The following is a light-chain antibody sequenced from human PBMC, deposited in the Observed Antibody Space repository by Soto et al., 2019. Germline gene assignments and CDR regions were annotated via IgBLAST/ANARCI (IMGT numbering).Light chain of an antibody. CDR1: QDISNY. CDR2: DAF. CDR3: QRYNRAPWT. V-gene: IGKV1-27*01. J-gene: IGKJ1*01. Sequence: DILMTQSPSSLSASVGDRVTITCRASQDISNYLAWYQQKPGNVPKLLIYDAFTLQSGVPYRFSGSGSGTDFTRTISNLHPEDVATSYCQRYNRAPWTFGQGTKVETK.